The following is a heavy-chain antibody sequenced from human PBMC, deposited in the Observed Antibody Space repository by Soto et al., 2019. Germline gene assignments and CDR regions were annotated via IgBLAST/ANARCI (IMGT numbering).Heavy chain of an antibody. CDR3: ARDVSPGSSSLYLDAFDI. J-gene: IGHJ3*02. Sequence: EVQLEESGGDLVQPGGSLRLSCAASGFTLSAYWMTWVRQAPGKGLEWVANINPDGSKKSYLDSVRGRFTISRDNVGNSLYLQMDSLRADDTALYYCARDVSPGSSSLYLDAFDIWGQGTMVTVSS. V-gene: IGHV3-7*05. CDR2: INPDGSKK. CDR1: GFTLSAYW. D-gene: IGHD6-13*01.